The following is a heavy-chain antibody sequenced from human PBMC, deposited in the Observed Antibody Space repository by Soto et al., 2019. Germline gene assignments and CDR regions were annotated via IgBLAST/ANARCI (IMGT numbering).Heavy chain of an antibody. V-gene: IGHV5-51*01. Sequence: GESQKISCKGSGYSFTSYWFGWVRQMPGKGLEWMGIIYPGDSDTRYSPSFQGQVTISADKSISTAYLQWSSLKASDTAMYYCASRLYYYDSSGYPDSDAFDIWGQGTMVTVSS. CDR1: GYSFTSYW. J-gene: IGHJ3*02. CDR2: IYPGDSDT. CDR3: ASRLYYYDSSGYPDSDAFDI. D-gene: IGHD3-22*01.